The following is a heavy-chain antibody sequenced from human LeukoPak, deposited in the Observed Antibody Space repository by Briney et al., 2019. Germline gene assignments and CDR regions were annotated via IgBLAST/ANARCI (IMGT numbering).Heavy chain of an antibody. J-gene: IGHJ6*03. CDR2: IYCSEST. CDR1: IDFMNSDFHY. D-gene: IGHD5-18*01. Sequence: SHTLSLTCTVSIDFMNSDFHYWTWIRQPAGKVLELVGPIYCSESTSYNPYLMRRANRTLDTFKNSFSLKVTSVTAADTDVYLRARETKDIYGPGWGLYDTYYYIDAWGTGTTVNVAS. CDR3: ARETKDIYGPGWGLYDTYYYIDA. V-gene: IGHV4-61*02.